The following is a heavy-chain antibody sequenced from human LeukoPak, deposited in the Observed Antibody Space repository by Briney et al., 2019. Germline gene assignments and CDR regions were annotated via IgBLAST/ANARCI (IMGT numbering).Heavy chain of an antibody. Sequence: GGSLRLSCTASGFTFNTYWMGWVRQAPGKGLEWVSSISSSSSYIYYADSVKGRFTISRDNAKNSLYLQMNSLRAEDTAVYYCARVATPYYFDYWGQGTLVTVSS. D-gene: IGHD2-15*01. CDR2: ISSSSSYI. J-gene: IGHJ4*02. V-gene: IGHV3-21*01. CDR1: GFTFNTYW. CDR3: ARVATPYYFDY.